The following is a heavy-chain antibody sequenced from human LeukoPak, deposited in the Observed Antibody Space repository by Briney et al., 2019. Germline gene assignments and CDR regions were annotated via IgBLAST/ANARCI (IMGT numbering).Heavy chain of an antibody. D-gene: IGHD2-15*01. CDR1: GYTFTSYG. CDR3: ASRVGRYCSGGSCYSFFDY. Sequence: ASVKVSCKASGYTFTSYGISWVRQAPGQGLEWMGWISAYNGNTNYAQKLQGRVTMTTDTSTSTAYMELRSLRSDDTAVYYCASRVGRYCSGGSCYSFFDYWGQGTLVTVSS. J-gene: IGHJ4*02. V-gene: IGHV1-18*01. CDR2: ISAYNGNT.